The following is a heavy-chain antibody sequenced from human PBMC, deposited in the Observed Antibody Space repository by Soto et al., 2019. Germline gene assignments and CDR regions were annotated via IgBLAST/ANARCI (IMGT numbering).Heavy chain of an antibody. Sequence: PSETLSLTCTVSGGSISSSSYYWGWIRQPPGKGLEWVSSISSSSGYISYVDSVRGRFTISRDDAKSILYLEMDSLRAEDTAVYYCARAASGTYYGVDYWGQGTLVTVSS. CDR1: GGSISSSS. J-gene: IGHJ4*02. D-gene: IGHD3-10*01. V-gene: IGHV3-21*06. CDR3: ARAASGTYYGVDY. CDR2: ISSSSGYI.